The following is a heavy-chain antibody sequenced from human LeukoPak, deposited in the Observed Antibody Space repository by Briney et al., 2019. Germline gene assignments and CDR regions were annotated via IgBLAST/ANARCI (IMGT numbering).Heavy chain of an antibody. V-gene: IGHV4-34*01. J-gene: IGHJ4*02. CDR1: GGSFSGYY. CDR2: INHSGST. D-gene: IGHD6-6*01. Sequence: SETLSLTCAVYGGSFSGYYWSWIRQPPGKGLEWIGEINHSGSTNYNPSLKSRVTISVDTSKNQFSLKLSSVTAADTAVYYCARGLGSSSGGGVGYWGQGTLVTVSS. CDR3: ARGLGSSSGGGVGY.